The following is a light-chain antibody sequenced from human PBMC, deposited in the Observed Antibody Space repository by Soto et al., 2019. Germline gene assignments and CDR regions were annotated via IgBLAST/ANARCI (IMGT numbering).Light chain of an antibody. J-gene: IGKJ2*01. Sequence: EIVVPQSPGTLSLSPGERATLSCRASQSVSSSYLAWYQQKPGQAPRLLIYGASSRATGIPDRFSGSGSGTDFTLTISRLEPEDFAVDYCQQYGSSPPKYTFGQGTKLEIK. V-gene: IGKV3-20*01. CDR2: GAS. CDR1: QSVSSSY. CDR3: QQYGSSPPKYT.